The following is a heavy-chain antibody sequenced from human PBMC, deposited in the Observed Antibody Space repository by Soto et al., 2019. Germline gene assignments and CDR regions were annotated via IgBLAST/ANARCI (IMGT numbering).Heavy chain of an antibody. Sequence: SETLSLTCTVSGGSISSGDYYWGWIRQPPGKGLEWIGYIYYSGSTYYNPSLKSRVTISVDTSKNQFSLKLSSVTAADTAVYYCARDSLCCGDCYSNYWGQGTLVTVSS. V-gene: IGHV4-30-4*01. D-gene: IGHD2-21*02. CDR1: GGSISSGDYY. J-gene: IGHJ4*02. CDR3: ARDSLCCGDCYSNY. CDR2: IYYSGST.